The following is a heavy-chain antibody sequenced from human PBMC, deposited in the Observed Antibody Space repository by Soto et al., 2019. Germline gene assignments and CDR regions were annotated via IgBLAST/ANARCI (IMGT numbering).Heavy chain of an antibody. J-gene: IGHJ6*03. CDR1: GFTFSTYW. CDR2: IKQDGSDI. V-gene: IGHV3-7*01. Sequence: EVQLVESGGGLVQPGGSLRLSCEASGFTFSTYWMSWVRQAPGKGLGWVATIKQDGSDIYYVDSVRGRFIISRDNAERSLYLQMSSLRAEDTAVYYCVRGCGTSNCPYYLDVWGKATTVIVSS. D-gene: IGHD1-1*01. CDR3: VRGCGTSNCPYYLDV.